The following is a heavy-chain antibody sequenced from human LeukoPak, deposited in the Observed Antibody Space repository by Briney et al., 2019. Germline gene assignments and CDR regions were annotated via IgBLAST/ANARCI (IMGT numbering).Heavy chain of an antibody. V-gene: IGHV3-48*03. Sequence: GGSLRLSCAASGFTFSSYEMNWVRQTPGKGLEWVSYISSSGSTIYYADSVKGRFTISRDNAKNSLYLQMNSLRAEDTAVYYCARDNPYYYGSGSYKGDYWGQGTLVTVSS. J-gene: IGHJ4*02. CDR3: ARDNPYYYGSGSYKGDY. CDR2: ISSSGSTI. CDR1: GFTFSSYE. D-gene: IGHD3-10*01.